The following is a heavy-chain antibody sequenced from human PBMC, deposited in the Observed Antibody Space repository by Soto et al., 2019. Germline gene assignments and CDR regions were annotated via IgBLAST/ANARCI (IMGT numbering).Heavy chain of an antibody. CDR2: INHSGST. V-gene: IGHV4-34*01. Sequence: PSETLSLTCAVYGGSFSGYYWSWIRQPPGKGLEWIGEINHSGSTNYNPSLKSRVTISVDTSKNQFSLKLSSVTAADTAVYYCARGYNLYYGMDVWGQGTTVTVSS. CDR1: GGSFSGYY. D-gene: IGHD1-1*01. CDR3: ARGYNLYYGMDV. J-gene: IGHJ6*02.